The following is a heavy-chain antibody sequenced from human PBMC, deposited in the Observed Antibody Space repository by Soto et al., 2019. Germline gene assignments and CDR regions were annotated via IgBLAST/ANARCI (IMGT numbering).Heavy chain of an antibody. Sequence: EVQLVESGGGLVQPGGPLRLSCAASGFTFSSYWMHWVRQGPGKGLVWVARINRDGSSTNYADSVKGRFTISRDNAKNMPYLQMNSLRAEETAVYYCARGSGVGDLWGQGTMVTVSS. J-gene: IGHJ3*01. CDR3: ARGSGVGDL. D-gene: IGHD3-10*01. V-gene: IGHV3-74*02. CDR1: GFTFSSYW. CDR2: INRDGSST.